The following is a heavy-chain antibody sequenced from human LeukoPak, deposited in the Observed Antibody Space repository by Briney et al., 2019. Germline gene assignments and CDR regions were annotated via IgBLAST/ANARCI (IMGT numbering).Heavy chain of an antibody. CDR3: IRDFRSADL. Sequence: PGWSLRLSCVASGFTFSNYWMHWVRQPPGKGLAWVSRIYVDGRTTNYADSVKGRFTISRDNAKNTVYLEMNSLSVEDTATYYCIRDFRSADLWGQGTLVTVTS. CDR1: GFTFSNYW. V-gene: IGHV3-74*01. CDR2: IYVDGRTT. J-gene: IGHJ5*02.